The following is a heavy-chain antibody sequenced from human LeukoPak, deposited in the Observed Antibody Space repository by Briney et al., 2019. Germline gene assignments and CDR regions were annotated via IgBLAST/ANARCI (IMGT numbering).Heavy chain of an antibody. CDR2: ISGSGGST. CDR3: AKVRYCSGGSCYTPIFDY. D-gene: IGHD2-15*01. J-gene: IGHJ4*02. Sequence: GGSLRLSCAASGFTFSSYAMSWVRQAPGKGLEWVSAISGSGGSTYYADSVKGRFTISRDNSKNTLHLQMNSLRAEDTAVYYCAKVRYCSGGSCYTPIFDYWGQGTLVTVSS. V-gene: IGHV3-23*01. CDR1: GFTFSSYA.